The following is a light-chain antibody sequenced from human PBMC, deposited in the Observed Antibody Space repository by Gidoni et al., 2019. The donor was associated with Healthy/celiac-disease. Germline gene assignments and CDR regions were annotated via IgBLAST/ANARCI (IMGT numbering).Light chain of an antibody. Sequence: SSLSASVGDRVTITCRASQSISSYLNWYQQKPGKAPKLLIYAASSLQSGVPSRFSGSGSGTDFTLTISSLQPEDFATYYCQQSYSTPVTFGGXTKVXIK. CDR1: QSISSY. V-gene: IGKV1-39*01. J-gene: IGKJ4*01. CDR2: AAS. CDR3: QQSYSTPVT.